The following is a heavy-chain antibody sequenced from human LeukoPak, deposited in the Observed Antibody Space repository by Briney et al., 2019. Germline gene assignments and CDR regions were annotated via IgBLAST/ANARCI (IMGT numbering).Heavy chain of an antibody. CDR2: INQDGREL. J-gene: IGHJ4*02. Sequence: GGPLRLSWLASGFTFSENWMPWARQAPGKGLEWVANINQDGRELYYVDSVKGRFTISRDNAKNSLHLQMSSLRAEDTAVYYCARGVYYLDYWGQGTLVTVSS. D-gene: IGHD3-3*01. CDR1: GFTFSENW. V-gene: IGHV3-7*04. CDR3: ARGVYYLDY.